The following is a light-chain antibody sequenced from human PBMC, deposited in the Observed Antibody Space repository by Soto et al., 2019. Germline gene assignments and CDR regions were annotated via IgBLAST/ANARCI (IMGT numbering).Light chain of an antibody. J-gene: IGKJ1*01. CDR2: EAS. V-gene: IGKV1-9*01. Sequence: DIQMTQSPSTLSGPVGDRATTTCRASHDISTYLAWYQQKPGKAPKLMIYEASTLQSGVPSRFSGSGSGTEFTLTISGLLPEDFATYHCQQLNTLPFTFGQGTKVDIK. CDR1: HDISTY. CDR3: QQLNTLPFT.